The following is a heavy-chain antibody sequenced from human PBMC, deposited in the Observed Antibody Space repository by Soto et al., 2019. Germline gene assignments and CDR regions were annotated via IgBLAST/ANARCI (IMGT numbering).Heavy chain of an antibody. J-gene: IGHJ4*02. V-gene: IGHV4-59*01. CDR1: GGSMSGYY. Sequence: QVQLQESGPGLVNSSETLSLTCTVSGGSMSGYYWSWIRHPPGKGLEWIVYIHYSGITNYNHSIKRRVTMSVETSKSQFSLKLTSVTAADTAVYFCARGGWYVDYWGQGPLVTVSS. CDR3: ARGGWYVDY. D-gene: IGHD1-26*01. CDR2: IHYSGIT.